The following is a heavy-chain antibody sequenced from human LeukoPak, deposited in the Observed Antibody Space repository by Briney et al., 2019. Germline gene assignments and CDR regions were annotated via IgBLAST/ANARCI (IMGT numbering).Heavy chain of an antibody. Sequence: GGSLRVSCVASGYTFRGYSMHWVRQAPGKGLEWVGVIRFDGKIDRYVDSVKGRFTISRDNVKNTLFLQMNSLRSEDTAVYYCAREPRERACPNDFDLWGQGTLVTVSS. CDR2: IRFDGKID. J-gene: IGHJ5*02. V-gene: IGHV3-33*08. D-gene: IGHD1-26*01. CDR1: GYTFRGYS. CDR3: AREPRERACPNDFDL.